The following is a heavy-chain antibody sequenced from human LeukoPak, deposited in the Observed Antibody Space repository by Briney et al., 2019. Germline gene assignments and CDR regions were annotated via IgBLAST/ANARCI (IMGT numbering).Heavy chain of an antibody. Sequence: SVKVSCKASGGTFSSYAISWVRQAPGQGLDWMGGIIPIFGTANYAQKFQGRVTLTTGESTSTAYMALSSLRSEDTAVYYCASGARWLPHRVYYSYYTDVWGKGTTVTVSS. D-gene: IGHD5-24*01. V-gene: IGHV1-69*05. CDR3: ASGARWLPHRVYYSYYTDV. CDR1: GGTFSSYA. CDR2: IIPIFGTA. J-gene: IGHJ6*03.